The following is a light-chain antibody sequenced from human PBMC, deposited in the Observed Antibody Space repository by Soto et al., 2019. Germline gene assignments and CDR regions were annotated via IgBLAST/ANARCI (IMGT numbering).Light chain of an antibody. Sequence: EIVLTQSPATLSLSPGERATLSCRASQSVSRYLACYQQKPGQAPRLLIYDASNRATGIPARFSGSGSGTDFTLTISRLEPEDFAVYYCQQRSNWPITFGQGTRLEIK. J-gene: IGKJ5*01. CDR1: QSVSRY. V-gene: IGKV3-11*01. CDR3: QQRSNWPIT. CDR2: DAS.